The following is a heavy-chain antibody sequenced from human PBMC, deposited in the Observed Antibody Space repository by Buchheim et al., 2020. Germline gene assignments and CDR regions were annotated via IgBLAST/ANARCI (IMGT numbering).Heavy chain of an antibody. J-gene: IGHJ6*02. V-gene: IGHV1-46*01. CDR2: INPSGGST. CDR3: SIAAAGTRYYYYGMDV. Sequence: QVQLVQSGAEVKKPGASVKVSCKASGYTFTSYYMRWVRQAPGQGLEWMGIINPSGGSTSYAQKFQGRVTMTRDTSTSTVYMELSSLRSEDTAVYYCSIAAAGTRYYYYGMDVWGQGTT. CDR1: GYTFTSYY. D-gene: IGHD6-13*01.